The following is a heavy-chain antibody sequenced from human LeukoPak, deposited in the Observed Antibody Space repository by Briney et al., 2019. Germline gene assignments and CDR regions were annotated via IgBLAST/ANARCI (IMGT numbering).Heavy chain of an antibody. CDR3: ARDSGSSWGLSGMDV. J-gene: IGHJ6*04. V-gene: IGHV1-69*06. Sequence: SVKVSCKASGGTFSRYTISWVRQAPGQGLEWMGGIIPIFGTANYAQKFQGRVTITADKSTSTAFMELSSLRSEDTAVYYCARDSGSSWGLSGMDVWGKGTTVTVSS. CDR1: GGTFSRYT. D-gene: IGHD6-13*01. CDR2: IIPIFGTA.